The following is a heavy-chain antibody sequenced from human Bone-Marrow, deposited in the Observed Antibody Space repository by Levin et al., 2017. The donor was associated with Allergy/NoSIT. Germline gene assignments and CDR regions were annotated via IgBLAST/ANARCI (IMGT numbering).Heavy chain of an antibody. CDR2: ISYDGSNK. CDR3: AKDCPYSSGWVEGCDY. D-gene: IGHD6-19*01. J-gene: IGHJ4*02. V-gene: IGHV3-30*18. Sequence: GGSLRLSCAASGFTFSSYGMHWVRQAPGKGLEWVAVISYDGSNKYYADSVKGRFTISRDNSKNTLYLQMNSLRAEDTAVYYCAKDCPYSSGWVEGCDYWGQGTLVTVSS. CDR1: GFTFSSYG.